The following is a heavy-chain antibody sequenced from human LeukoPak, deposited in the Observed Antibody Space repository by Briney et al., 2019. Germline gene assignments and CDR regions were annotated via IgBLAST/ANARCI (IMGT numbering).Heavy chain of an antibody. J-gene: IGHJ5*02. V-gene: IGHV3-7*01. Sequence: GGSLRLSCAASGFTFSSYWMSWVRQAPGKGLEWVANIKEDESQKYYVDSVRGRFTISRDNAQNSLYLQMNSLRAEDTAVYYCARDASYGDYTNWFDPWGQGTLVTVSS. CDR2: IKEDESQK. CDR3: ARDASYGDYTNWFDP. CDR1: GFTFSSYW. D-gene: IGHD4-17*01.